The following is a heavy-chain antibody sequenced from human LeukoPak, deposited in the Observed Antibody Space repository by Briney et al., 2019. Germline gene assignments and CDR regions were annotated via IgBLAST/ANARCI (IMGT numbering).Heavy chain of an antibody. V-gene: IGHV4-30-2*01. CDR3: ASLDVFDAFDI. CDR2: IYHSGST. Sequence: SETLSLTCAVSGGSISSGGYSWSWIRQPPGKGLEWIGYIYHSGSTYYNPSLKSRVTISVDRSKNQFSLKLSSVTAADTAVYYCASLDVFDAFDIWGQGTMVTVSS. CDR1: GGSISSGGYS. J-gene: IGHJ3*02. D-gene: IGHD3-10*01.